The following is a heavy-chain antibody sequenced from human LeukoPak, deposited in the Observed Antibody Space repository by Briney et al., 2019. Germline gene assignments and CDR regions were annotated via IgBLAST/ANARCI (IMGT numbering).Heavy chain of an antibody. CDR3: ATKDAAGNYDSGNYYTPGYFDD. J-gene: IGHJ4*02. D-gene: IGHD3-10*01. CDR1: GFTFSSYG. V-gene: IGHV3-30*03. Sequence: QPGRSLRLSCAASGFTFSSYGMHWVRQAPGKGLEWVAVISYDGSNKYYADSVKGRFTISRDNSKNTLYLQMNSLRAEDTAVYYCATKDAAGNYDSGNYYTPGYFDDWGQGILVTVSS. CDR2: ISYDGSNK.